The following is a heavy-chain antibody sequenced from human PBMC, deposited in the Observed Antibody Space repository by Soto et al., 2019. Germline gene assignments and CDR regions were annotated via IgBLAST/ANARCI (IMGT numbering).Heavy chain of an antibody. V-gene: IGHV1-18*01. Sequence: QVQLVQSGAEVKKPGASVKVSCKASGYTFTSYGISWVRQAPGQGLEWMGWISAYNGNTNYAQKLQGRVTMTTDTSTRTAYMELRSLRSDDTAVYYCARDPYCSSTSCYGWFDPWGQGTLVTVSS. D-gene: IGHD2-2*01. CDR1: GYTFTSYG. J-gene: IGHJ5*02. CDR3: ARDPYCSSTSCYGWFDP. CDR2: ISAYNGNT.